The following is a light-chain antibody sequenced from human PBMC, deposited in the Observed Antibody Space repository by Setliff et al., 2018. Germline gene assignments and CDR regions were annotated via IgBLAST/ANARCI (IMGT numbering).Light chain of an antibody. CDR2: EVT. CDR1: SRDIGAYKF. Sequence: QSALTQPPSASGSPGQSLTISCTGTSRDIGAYKFVSWYQQHPGKAPRLIIYEVTKRPSGVPDRFSGSKSGNTASLTVSGLQAEDEADYYCSSYAASYNPYVFGSGTKGTVL. V-gene: IGLV2-8*01. CDR3: SSYAASYNPYV. J-gene: IGLJ1*01.